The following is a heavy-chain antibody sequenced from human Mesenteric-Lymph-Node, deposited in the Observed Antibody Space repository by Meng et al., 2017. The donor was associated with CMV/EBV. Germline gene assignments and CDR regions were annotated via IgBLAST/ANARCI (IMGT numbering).Heavy chain of an antibody. J-gene: IGHJ4*02. CDR3: ARHQRWLKSEGGFNY. Sequence: QVQLCQWGAGLVKPSETLAHSCAVYGGSFSGYYWRWIRQPRGKGLECIGEINHSGSTNYNPSLKSRVTISVDTSKNQFSLKLSSVTAADTAVYYCARHQRWLKSEGGFNYWGQGTLVTVSS. D-gene: IGHD4-23*01. V-gene: IGHV4-34*01. CDR2: INHSGST. CDR1: GGSFSGYY.